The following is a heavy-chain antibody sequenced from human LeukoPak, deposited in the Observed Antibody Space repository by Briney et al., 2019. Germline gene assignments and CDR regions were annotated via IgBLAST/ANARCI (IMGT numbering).Heavy chain of an antibody. J-gene: IGHJ4*02. Sequence: SETLSLTCTVSGGSISSSSYYWGWTRQPPGKGLEWIGSIYYSGSTYYNPSLKSRVTISVDTSKNQSSLKLSSVTAADTAVYYCARDYDSSGYYPWNYFDYWGQGTLVTVSS. CDR1: GGSISSSSYY. D-gene: IGHD3-22*01. CDR2: IYYSGST. V-gene: IGHV4-39*07. CDR3: ARDYDSSGYYPWNYFDY.